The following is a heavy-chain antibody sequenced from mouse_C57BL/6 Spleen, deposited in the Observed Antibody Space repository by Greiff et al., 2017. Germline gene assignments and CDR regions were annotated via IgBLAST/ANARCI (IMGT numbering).Heavy chain of an antibody. D-gene: IGHD1-1*01. CDR3: ASRIYYGSSPHYAMDY. CDR2: ISSGSSTI. Sequence: EVKLMESGGGLVKPGGSLKLSCAASGFTFSDYGMHWVRQAPEKGLEWVAYISSGSSTIYYADTVKGRFTISRDNAKSTLFLQMTSLRSEDTAMYYCASRIYYGSSPHYAMDYWGQGTSVTVSS. V-gene: IGHV5-17*01. J-gene: IGHJ4*01. CDR1: GFTFSDYG.